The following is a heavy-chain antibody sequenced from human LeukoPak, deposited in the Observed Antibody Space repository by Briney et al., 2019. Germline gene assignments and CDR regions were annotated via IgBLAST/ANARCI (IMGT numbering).Heavy chain of an antibody. CDR1: GFTFSSYG. V-gene: IGHV3-23*01. Sequence: GGSLRLSCAASGFTFSSYGMSWVRQAPGKGLEWVSAISGSGGSTYYADSVKGRLTISRDNSKNTLYLQMNSLRAEDTAVYYCARNPDSSSWSRWFDPWGQGTLVTVSS. D-gene: IGHD6-13*01. J-gene: IGHJ5*02. CDR3: ARNPDSSSWSRWFDP. CDR2: ISGSGGST.